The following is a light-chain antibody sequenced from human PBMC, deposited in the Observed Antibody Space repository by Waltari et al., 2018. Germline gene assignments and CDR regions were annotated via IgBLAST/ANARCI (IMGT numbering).Light chain of an antibody. Sequence: QSVLTQPPSASGNPGQRVTITCSGSRSKIGINDVHRYQHIPGTTPKLLIYRNNQLPSGVPDRFSCSKSGTSASLAISGLRSEDEADYYCAAWDDTLSAVLFGGGTNLTVL. J-gene: IGLJ3*02. V-gene: IGLV1-47*01. CDR1: RSKIGIND. CDR3: AAWDDTLSAVL. CDR2: RNN.